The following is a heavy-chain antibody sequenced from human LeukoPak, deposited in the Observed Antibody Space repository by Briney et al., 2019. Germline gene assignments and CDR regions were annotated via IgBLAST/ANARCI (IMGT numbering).Heavy chain of an antibody. CDR2: IYSGGNT. Sequence: GGSLRLSCTVSGFILSINSMSWVRQAPGKGLEWVSFIYSGGNTHYSDSAKGRFTISRDNSKNTLYLHMNSLRAEDTAVYYCARRASEYSHPYDYWGQGTLVTVSS. CDR1: GFILSINS. V-gene: IGHV3-53*01. D-gene: IGHD2-15*01. J-gene: IGHJ4*02. CDR3: ARRASEYSHPYDY.